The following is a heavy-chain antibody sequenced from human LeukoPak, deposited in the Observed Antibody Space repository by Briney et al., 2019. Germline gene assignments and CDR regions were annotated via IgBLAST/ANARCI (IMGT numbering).Heavy chain of an antibody. V-gene: IGHV3-9*03. J-gene: IGHJ4*02. D-gene: IGHD2-21*02. CDR2: ISWNSGSI. CDR1: GFTFSSYA. Sequence: GGSLRLSCAASGFTFSSYAMHWVRQAPGKGLEWVSGISWNSGSIGYADSVKGRFTISRDNAKNSLYLQMNSLRAEDMALYYCAKDKGDSGDYYFDYWGQGTLVTVSS. CDR3: AKDKGDSGDYYFDY.